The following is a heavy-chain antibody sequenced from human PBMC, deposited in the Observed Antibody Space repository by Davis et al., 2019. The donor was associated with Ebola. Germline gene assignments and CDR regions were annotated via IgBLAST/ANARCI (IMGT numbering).Heavy chain of an antibody. Sequence: KVSCKGSGYSFTSYWIGWVRQMPGKGLEWMGIIYPGDSDTRYSPSFQGQVTISADKSISTAYLQWSSLKASDTAMYYCARQRDTAMASNWFDPWGQGTLVTVSS. CDR2: IYPGDSDT. J-gene: IGHJ5*02. CDR3: ARQRDTAMASNWFDP. D-gene: IGHD5-18*01. CDR1: GYSFTSYW. V-gene: IGHV5-51*01.